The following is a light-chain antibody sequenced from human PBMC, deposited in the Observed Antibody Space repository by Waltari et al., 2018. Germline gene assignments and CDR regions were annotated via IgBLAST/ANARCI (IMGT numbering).Light chain of an antibody. V-gene: IGKV1-5*03. CDR2: KAT. Sequence: DIQMTQSPSTLSAFVGDRVNITCRASQSISYWLAWLQQKPGKAPKLLIYKATNLQSGVPSRVSGSGSGTEFTLTISSLQPDDFATYYCQQYNTYSQFTFGPGTKLDIK. CDR3: QQYNTYSQFT. J-gene: IGKJ3*01. CDR1: QSISYW.